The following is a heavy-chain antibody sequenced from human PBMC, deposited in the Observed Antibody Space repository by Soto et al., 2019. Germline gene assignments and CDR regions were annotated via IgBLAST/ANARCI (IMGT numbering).Heavy chain of an antibody. CDR1: GYTFSDYY. J-gene: IGHJ4*02. CDR2: INANSGGT. V-gene: IGHV1-2*02. CDR3: ARLQIEVAGTK. D-gene: IGHD6-19*01. Sequence: QVQLVQSGAEVKKPGASVKVSCKASGYTFSDYYMHWVRQAPGQGLEWMGWINANSGGTTYAQKFQGRVTMTRDTSISTAYMELSSLSSDDTAIYYCARLQIEVAGTKWCQGTLVTVSS.